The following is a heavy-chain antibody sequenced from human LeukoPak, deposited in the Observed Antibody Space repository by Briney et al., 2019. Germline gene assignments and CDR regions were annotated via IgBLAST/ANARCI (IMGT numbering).Heavy chain of an antibody. Sequence: SETLSLTCAVYGGSFSGYYWSWIRQPPGKGREWIGEINHSGSTNYNPSLKSRVTISVDTSKNQFSLKLSSVTAADTAVYYCARLPYYYDSSGYYGGHYFDYWGQGTLVTVSS. CDR2: INHSGST. CDR3: ARLPYYYDSSGYYGGHYFDY. V-gene: IGHV4-34*01. J-gene: IGHJ4*02. CDR1: GGSFSGYY. D-gene: IGHD3-22*01.